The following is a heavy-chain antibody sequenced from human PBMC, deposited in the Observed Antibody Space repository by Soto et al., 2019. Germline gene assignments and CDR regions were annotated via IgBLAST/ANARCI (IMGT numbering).Heavy chain of an antibody. CDR2: IIPIFGTA. D-gene: IGHD3-10*01. V-gene: IGHV1-69*13. J-gene: IGHJ6*02. CDR3: ARDYPMVRGVITNYGMDV. CDR1: GGTFSSYA. Sequence: SVKVSCKASGGTFSSYAISWVRQAPGQGLEWMGGIIPIFGTANYAQKFQGRVTITADESTSTAYMELSSLGSEDTAVYYCARDYPMVRGVITNYGMDVWGQGTTVTVS.